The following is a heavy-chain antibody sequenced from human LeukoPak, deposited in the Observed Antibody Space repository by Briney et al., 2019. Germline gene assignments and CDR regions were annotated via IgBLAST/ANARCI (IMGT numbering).Heavy chain of an antibody. J-gene: IGHJ6*01. CDR1: GVPIGSYS. CDR2: IYKTGPT. D-gene: IGHD3-3*02. Sequence: PSETLSLTCTVSGVPIGSYSWSWVRQCPGKGLEGIASIYKTGPTKYNPSLKSRVTISPGASNQQGWSLRLSCVTAADTAVYFCARFTAFNYYYAMDVWGQGTTVIV. CDR3: ARFTAFNYYYAMDV. V-gene: IGHV4-59*01.